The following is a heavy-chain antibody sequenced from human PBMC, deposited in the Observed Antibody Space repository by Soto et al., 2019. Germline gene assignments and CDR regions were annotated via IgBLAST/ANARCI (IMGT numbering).Heavy chain of an antibody. Sequence: VKVSCKASGGSFSSFGISWVRQAPGQGLEWMGGIIPVFGRPNYAQRFRGRLTITADESTNTVYLELIDLRSEDTAVYYCAREGSGYNLWGQGTQVTVSS. CDR1: GGSFSSFG. D-gene: IGHD5-12*01. CDR2: IIPVFGRP. J-gene: IGHJ1*01. CDR3: AREGSGYNL. V-gene: IGHV1-69*01.